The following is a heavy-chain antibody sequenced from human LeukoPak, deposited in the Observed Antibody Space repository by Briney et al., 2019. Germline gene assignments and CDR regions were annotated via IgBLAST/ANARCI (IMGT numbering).Heavy chain of an antibody. V-gene: IGHV3-20*04. J-gene: IGHJ4*02. CDR1: GFTFDDYG. CDR2: INWNGGST. CDR3: ARGDDILTGYYPYDY. D-gene: IGHD3-9*01. Sequence: PGGSLRLSCAASGFTFDDYGMSWVRQAPGKGLEWVSGINWNGGSTGYADSVKGRFTISRDNAKTSLYLQMNSLRAEDTALYYCARGDDILTGYYPYDYWGQGTLVTVSS.